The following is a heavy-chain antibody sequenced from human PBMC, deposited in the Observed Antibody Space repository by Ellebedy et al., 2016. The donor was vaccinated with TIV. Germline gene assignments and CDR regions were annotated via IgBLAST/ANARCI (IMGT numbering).Heavy chain of an antibody. V-gene: IGHV3-30*03. CDR2: ISYDGISK. D-gene: IGHD6-6*01. CDR1: GFTFSNYG. CDR3: ARDSSIVARYLDY. J-gene: IGHJ4*02. Sequence: GGSLRLSCAASGFTFSNYGMHWVRQAPGKGPEWVGVISYDGISKYYADSVKGRFTISRDNSRNTLYVQMNSLRAEDTALYYCARDSSIVARYLDYWGQGTLVTVSS.